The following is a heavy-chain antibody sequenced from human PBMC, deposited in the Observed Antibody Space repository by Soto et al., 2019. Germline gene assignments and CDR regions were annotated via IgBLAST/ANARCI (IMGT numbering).Heavy chain of an antibody. J-gene: IGHJ5*02. CDR1: GYTFTSYY. CDR2: INPSGGST. Sequence: ASVKVSCKASGYTFTSYYMHWVRQAPGQGLEWMGIINPSGGSTSYAQKFQGRVTMTRDTSTSTVYMELSSLRSEDTAVHYCARDMSVWFGELLYRPFDPWGQGTLVTVSS. CDR3: ARDMSVWFGELLYRPFDP. V-gene: IGHV1-46*01. D-gene: IGHD3-10*01.